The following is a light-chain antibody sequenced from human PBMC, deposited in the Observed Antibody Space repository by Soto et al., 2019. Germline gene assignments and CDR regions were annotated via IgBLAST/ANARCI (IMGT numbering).Light chain of an antibody. J-gene: IGLJ2*01. Sequence: QSVLTQPPSASGTPGQRVTISCSGSSSNIGSNYVYWYQQLPGTAPKLLIYSANQRPSGVPDRCSGSKSGTSASLAISGLRSEDEADYYCAAWDDSLSGPVFGGGTKLTVL. CDR1: SSNIGSNY. V-gene: IGLV1-47*02. CDR2: SAN. CDR3: AAWDDSLSGPV.